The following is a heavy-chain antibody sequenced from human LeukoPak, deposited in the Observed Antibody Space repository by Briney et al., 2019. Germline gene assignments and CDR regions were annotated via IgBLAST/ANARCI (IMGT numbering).Heavy chain of an antibody. CDR3: ASHLGYSSGWYDY. D-gene: IGHD6-19*01. Sequence: SVKVSCKASGYTFTSYGISWVRQAPGQGLEWMGGIIPIFGTANYAQKFQGRVTITADESTSTAYMELSSLRSEDTAVYYCASHLGYSSGWYDYWGQGTLVTVSS. CDR1: GYTFTSYG. V-gene: IGHV1-69*13. J-gene: IGHJ4*02. CDR2: IIPIFGTA.